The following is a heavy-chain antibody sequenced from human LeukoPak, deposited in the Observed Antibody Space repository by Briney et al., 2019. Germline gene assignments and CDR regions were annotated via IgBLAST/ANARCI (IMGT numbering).Heavy chain of an antibody. CDR2: IIPIFGTA. D-gene: IGHD3-10*01. CDR3: ARVGLVRGVPTPWFDP. J-gene: IGHJ5*02. V-gene: IGHV1-69*13. CDR1: GGTFSSYA. Sequence: HEASLKVSCKASGGTFSSYAISWVRQVPGQGLEWMGGIIPIFGTANYAQKFQGRVTITADESTSTAYMELSSLRSEDTVVYYCARVGLVRGVPTPWFDPWGQGTLVTVSS.